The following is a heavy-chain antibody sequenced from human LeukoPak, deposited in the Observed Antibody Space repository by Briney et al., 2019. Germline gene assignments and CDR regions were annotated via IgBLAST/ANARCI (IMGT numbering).Heavy chain of an antibody. J-gene: IGHJ4*02. V-gene: IGHV5-10-1*01. Sequence: GESLKISCKGSGYSFTTYWISWVRQMPGKGLEWMGRIDPSDSYTNCSPSFQGHVTISADKSFSTAYLQWTSLKASDTAMYYCARHAKAYGSSCDYWGQGTLVTVSS. CDR2: IDPSDSYT. CDR1: GYSFTTYW. CDR3: ARHAKAYGSSCDY. D-gene: IGHD6-13*01.